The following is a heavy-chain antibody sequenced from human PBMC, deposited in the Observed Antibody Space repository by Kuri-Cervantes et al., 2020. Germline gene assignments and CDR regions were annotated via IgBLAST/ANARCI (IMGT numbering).Heavy chain of an antibody. J-gene: IGHJ4*02. V-gene: IGHV4-59*01. CDR1: GGSISSYY. CDR3: ARDRSGEFDYFDY. CDR2: IYYSGST. D-gene: IGHD3-16*01. Sequence: SETLSLTCTVSGGSISSYYWSWIRQPPGKGLEWIGYIYYSGSTNYNPSLKSRVTISVYTSKNQFSLKLSSVTAADTAVYYCARDRSGEFDYFDYWGQGTLVTVSS.